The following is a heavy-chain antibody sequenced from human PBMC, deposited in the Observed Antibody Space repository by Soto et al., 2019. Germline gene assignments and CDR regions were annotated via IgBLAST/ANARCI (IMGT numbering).Heavy chain of an antibody. Sequence: LSLTCTVSGGSISSGGYYWSWIRQHPGKGLEWIGYIYYSGSTYYNPSLQSRVTISVDTSKNQSSLKLSSVTAADTAVYYCARDVATVVTPDAFDIWGQGTMVTVSS. D-gene: IGHD4-17*01. CDR3: ARDVATVVTPDAFDI. V-gene: IGHV4-31*03. CDR1: GGSISSGGYY. CDR2: IYYSGST. J-gene: IGHJ3*02.